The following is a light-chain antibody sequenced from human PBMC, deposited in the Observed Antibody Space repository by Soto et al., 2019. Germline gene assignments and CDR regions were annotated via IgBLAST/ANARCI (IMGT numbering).Light chain of an antibody. CDR3: CSYAGSYTGV. V-gene: IGLV2-11*01. J-gene: IGLJ1*01. CDR2: DVS. CDR1: SSDVGGYNF. Sequence: QSALTQPRSVSGSPGQSVTISCTGTSSDVGGYNFVSWYPQHPGKAPKLMIYDVSKRPSGVPDRFSGSKSGNTASLTISGLQAEDESDDYCCSYAGSYTGVFGTGTKVTVL.